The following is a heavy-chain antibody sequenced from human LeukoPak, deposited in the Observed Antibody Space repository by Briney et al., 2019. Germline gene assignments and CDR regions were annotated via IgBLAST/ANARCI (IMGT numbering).Heavy chain of an antibody. CDR3: ARGSSGWYGYYFDY. CDR2: IWYDGSNN. Sequence: GFTFXXYGMRWXRXAPGKGLEWVAVIWYDGSNNYYADSVKGRFTISRDNSKNTLYLQMNSLRAEDTAVYYCARGSSGWYGYYFDYWGQGTLVTVSS. V-gene: IGHV3-33*01. D-gene: IGHD6-19*01. CDR1: GFTFXXYG. J-gene: IGHJ4*02.